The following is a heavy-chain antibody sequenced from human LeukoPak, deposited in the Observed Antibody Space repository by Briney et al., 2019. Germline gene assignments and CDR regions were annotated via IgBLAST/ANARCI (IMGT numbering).Heavy chain of an antibody. Sequence: ASVKVSCKASGYTFTSYYLHWVRQAPGQGLEWMGCVNPNSGDTNYAQKFQGSVTMTRDTSISTVYMELSRLRSDDTAVYYCARASGSYWWFDSWGQGTLVTVSS. CDR3: ARASGSYWWFDS. D-gene: IGHD1-26*01. CDR1: GYTFTSYY. CDR2: VNPNSGDT. J-gene: IGHJ5*01. V-gene: IGHV1-2*02.